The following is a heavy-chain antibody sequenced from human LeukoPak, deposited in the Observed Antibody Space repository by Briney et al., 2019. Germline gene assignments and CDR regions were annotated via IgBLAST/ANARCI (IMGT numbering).Heavy chain of an antibody. J-gene: IGHJ5*02. D-gene: IGHD6-13*01. V-gene: IGHV1-2*02. CDR2: INPSSGGT. Sequence: ASVKVSCKASGYTFTDYYIYWVGQAPGHGLEGMGWINPSSGGTNYAQNFQGRVTMTRDTSISTAYMELSRLRSDDTAVYYCARVRSSSWSLFDPWGQGTLVTVSS. CDR3: ARVRSSSWSLFDP. CDR1: GYTFTDYY.